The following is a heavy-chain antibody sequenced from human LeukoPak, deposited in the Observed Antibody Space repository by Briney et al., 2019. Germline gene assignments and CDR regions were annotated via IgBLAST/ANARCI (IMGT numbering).Heavy chain of an antibody. J-gene: IGHJ4*02. Sequence: GGSLRLSCAASGFTFSSYAMSWVRQAPGKGLEWVSAISGSGGSTYYADSVKGRFTISRDNSKNTLYLQMNSLRAEDTAVYYCAKLRSVAGTVWYFDYWGQGTLVTVSS. CDR3: AKLRSVAGTVWYFDY. CDR1: GFTFSSYA. D-gene: IGHD6-19*01. V-gene: IGHV3-23*01. CDR2: ISGSGGST.